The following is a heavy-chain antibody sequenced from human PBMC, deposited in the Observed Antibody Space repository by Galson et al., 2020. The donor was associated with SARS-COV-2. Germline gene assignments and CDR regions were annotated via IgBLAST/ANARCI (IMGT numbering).Heavy chain of an antibody. CDR2: ISSSGSTI. J-gene: IGHJ4*02. CDR3: ARGDKYSYGRDMDY. D-gene: IGHD5-18*01. V-gene: IGHV3-48*03. CDR1: GFTFSSYE. Sequence: GGSLRLSCAASGFTFSSYEMNWVRQAPGKGLEWVSYISSSGSTIYYADSVKGRFTISRDNAKNSLYLQMNSLRAEDTAVYYCARGDKYSYGRDMDYWGQGTLVTVSS.